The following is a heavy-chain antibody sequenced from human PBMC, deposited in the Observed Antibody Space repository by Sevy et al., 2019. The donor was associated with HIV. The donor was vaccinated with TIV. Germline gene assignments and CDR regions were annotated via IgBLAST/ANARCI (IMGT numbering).Heavy chain of an antibody. CDR1: GFTFSSYA. D-gene: IGHD3-22*01. V-gene: IGHV3-23*01. Sequence: GGSLRLSCEASGFTFSSYAMSWVRQAPGKGLEWVSGISDSGGSTYYADSVMGRFTISRDNSKNTRYLQMNSLRAEDTAVYYCAKRRRDSSGYYFDYWGQGTLVTVSS. J-gene: IGHJ4*02. CDR2: ISDSGGST. CDR3: AKRRRDSSGYYFDY.